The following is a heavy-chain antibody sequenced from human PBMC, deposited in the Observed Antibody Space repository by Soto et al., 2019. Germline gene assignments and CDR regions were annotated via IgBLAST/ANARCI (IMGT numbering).Heavy chain of an antibody. CDR2: INPNSGGT. D-gene: IGHD3-9*01. Sequence: GASVKVSCKASGYTFTGYYMHWVRQAPGQGLEWMGWINPNSGGTNYAQKFQGRVTMTRDTSISTAYMELSRLRSDDTAVYYCARDSPHYDILTGFAFSGAGDYWGQGTLVTVSS. CDR3: ARDSPHYDILTGFAFSGAGDY. J-gene: IGHJ4*02. CDR1: GYTFTGYY. V-gene: IGHV1-2*02.